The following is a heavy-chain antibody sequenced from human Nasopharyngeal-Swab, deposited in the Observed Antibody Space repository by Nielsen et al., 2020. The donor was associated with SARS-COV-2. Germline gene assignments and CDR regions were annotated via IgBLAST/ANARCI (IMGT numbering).Heavy chain of an antibody. Sequence: SETLSLPCAVYGGPFSGYYWSWIRQPPGKGLEWIGEINHSGSTNYNPSLKSRVTISVDTSKNQFSLKLSSVTAADTAVYYCARGGRVDSSGYYSLRKGFDPWGQGTLVTVSS. V-gene: IGHV4-34*01. CDR1: GGPFSGYY. D-gene: IGHD3-22*01. J-gene: IGHJ5*02. CDR2: INHSGST. CDR3: ARGGRVDSSGYYSLRKGFDP.